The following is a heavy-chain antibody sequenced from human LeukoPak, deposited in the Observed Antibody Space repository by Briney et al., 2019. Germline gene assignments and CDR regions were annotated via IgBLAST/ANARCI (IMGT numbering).Heavy chain of an antibody. J-gene: IGHJ4*02. CDR3: AQGQGDLLV. D-gene: IGHD2-8*02. V-gene: IGHV3-48*01. CDR1: GLIFSRYS. CDR2: YSSGSDTI. Sequence: QSGGPVRLFCAAWGLIFSRYSMLWVRQARGKGLVCVSYYSSGSDTIYYIDSVKGRFTISRDNDKNSLYLQMNSRRAEDTAVYYCAQGQGDLLVWGQGTLVTVSS.